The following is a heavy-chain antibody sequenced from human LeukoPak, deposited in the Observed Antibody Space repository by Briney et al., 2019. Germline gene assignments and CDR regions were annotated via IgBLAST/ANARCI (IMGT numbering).Heavy chain of an antibody. V-gene: IGHV3-13*01. CDR1: GFTFDDYA. Sequence: GGSLRLSCAASGFTFDDYAMHWVRQAPEKGLEWVSAIGTAGDTYYPGSVKGRFTISRENAKNSLYLQMNSLRAGDTAVYYCARVRKYSGYYSWYFDLWGRGTLVTVSS. CDR3: ARVRKYSGYYSWYFDL. CDR2: IGTAGDT. D-gene: IGHD5-12*01. J-gene: IGHJ2*01.